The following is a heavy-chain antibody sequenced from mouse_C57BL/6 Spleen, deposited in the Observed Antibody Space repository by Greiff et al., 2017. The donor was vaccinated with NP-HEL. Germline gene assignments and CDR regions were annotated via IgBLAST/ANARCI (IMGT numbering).Heavy chain of an antibody. J-gene: IGHJ1*03. Sequence: EVQLVESGTVLARPGASVKMSCKTSGYTFTSYWMHWVKQRPGQGLEWIGAIYPGNSDTSYNQKFKGKAKLTAVTSASTAYMELSSLTNEDSAVYYCTRKSIYDGYWYFDVWGTGTTVTVSS. D-gene: IGHD2-3*01. V-gene: IGHV1-5*01. CDR3: TRKSIYDGYWYFDV. CDR2: IYPGNSDT. CDR1: GYTFTSYW.